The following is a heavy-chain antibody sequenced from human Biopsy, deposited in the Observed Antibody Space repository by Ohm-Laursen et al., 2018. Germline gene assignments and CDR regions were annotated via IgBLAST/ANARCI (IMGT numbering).Heavy chain of an antibody. CDR1: GGAFHGLY. J-gene: IGHJ5*02. Sequence: TLSLTCAVYGGAFHGLYLWRVRPTPGEGVGGVGENKHRGSTHYKPSLDSRVAISADTSKNQFSLNLYSVTAADTAVYFCARGLPRIAPMVRGRRTWFDPWGQGTLVTVSS. CDR2: NKHRGST. V-gene: IGHV4-34*01. D-gene: IGHD3-10*01. CDR3: ARGLPRIAPMVRGRRTWFDP.